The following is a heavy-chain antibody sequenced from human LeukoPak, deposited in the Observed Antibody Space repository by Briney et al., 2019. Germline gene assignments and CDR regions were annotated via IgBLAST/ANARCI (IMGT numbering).Heavy chain of an antibody. D-gene: IGHD3-22*01. CDR3: GRYDSSGYKAFDI. V-gene: IGHV4-59*08. J-gene: IGHJ3*02. Sequence: SETLSLTCTVSGGSISSYYWSWIRQPPGKGLEWVGYIYYSGSTKYNPSLKSRVTISVDTSKNQFSLKLTAVTAADTAVYYGGRYDSSGYKAFDIWGQGTMVTVSS. CDR1: GGSISSYY. CDR2: IYYSGST.